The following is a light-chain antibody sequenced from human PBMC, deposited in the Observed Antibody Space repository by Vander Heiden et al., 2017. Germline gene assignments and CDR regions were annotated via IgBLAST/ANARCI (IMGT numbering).Light chain of an antibody. CDR1: SSDVVTYNY. Sequence: QSALTQPPSAPGSPGQSVTISCTGASSDVVTYNYVSWYQQHPRKAPKLMIYEVSRRPSGVPDGFSGAKSGNTAALTVSGLQPEEEADYYCSSYAGSNTYVFGTGTKVTVL. CDR3: SSYAGSNTYV. J-gene: IGLJ1*01. CDR2: EVS. V-gene: IGLV2-8*01.